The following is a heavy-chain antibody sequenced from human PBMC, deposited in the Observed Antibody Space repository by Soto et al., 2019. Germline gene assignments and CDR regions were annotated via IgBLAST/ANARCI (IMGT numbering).Heavy chain of an antibody. V-gene: IGHV3-30*18. Sequence: QVQLVESGGGVVQPGRSLRLSCAASGFTFSSFGMHWVRQAPGKGLEWVAVISYDGSIKYYVDSVKGRFTISRDNSKNTLYLQMNSLRAEDIAVYYCAKDKGIAVAGTPGMDVWGRGTTVTVSS. CDR3: AKDKGIAVAGTPGMDV. CDR1: GFTFSSFG. J-gene: IGHJ6*02. CDR2: ISYDGSIK. D-gene: IGHD6-19*01.